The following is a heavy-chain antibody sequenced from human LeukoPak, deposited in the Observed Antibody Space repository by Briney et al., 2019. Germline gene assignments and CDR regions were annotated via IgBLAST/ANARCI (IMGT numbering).Heavy chain of an antibody. Sequence: PSETLSLTCTVSGYSISSGYFWGWIRQPPGKGLEWIGSIYHSGTTYYNPSLKSRDTISVDTSKNQFSLKLSSVTAADTAVYYCARGSLEHYDILTASGMDVWGKGTTVTISS. CDR3: ARGSLEHYDILTASGMDV. CDR2: IYHSGTT. D-gene: IGHD3-9*01. CDR1: GYSISSGYF. V-gene: IGHV4-38-2*02. J-gene: IGHJ6*04.